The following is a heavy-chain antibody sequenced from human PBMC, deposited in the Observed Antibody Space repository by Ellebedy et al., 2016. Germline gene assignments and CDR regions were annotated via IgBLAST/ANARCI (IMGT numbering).Heavy chain of an antibody. CDR3: ARDRWNYLIYFDV. Sequence: GESLKISCVASGFSLGTNSMNWVRQAPGKGLEWLAGISSSSGTIYYADSVKGRFTISRDNAKNSLYLQMDSLRAEDTAVYYCARDRWNYLIYFDVWGKGTTVTVAS. CDR1: GFSLGTNS. CDR2: ISSSSGTI. D-gene: IGHD1-7*01. V-gene: IGHV3-48*01. J-gene: IGHJ6*03.